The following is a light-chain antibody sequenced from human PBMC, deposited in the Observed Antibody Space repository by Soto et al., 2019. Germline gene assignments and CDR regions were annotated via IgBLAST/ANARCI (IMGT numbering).Light chain of an antibody. Sequence: QSVLTQPPSASGSPGQSVTISCTGTSSDVGGYNYVSWYQQHPGKAPKLMIYEVSKRPSGVHDRFSGSKSGNTASLTVSGLHAEDEADYYCSSYAGSTFYVFGTGTKLTVL. J-gene: IGLJ1*01. V-gene: IGLV2-8*01. CDR2: EVS. CDR1: SSDVGGYNY. CDR3: SSYAGSTFYV.